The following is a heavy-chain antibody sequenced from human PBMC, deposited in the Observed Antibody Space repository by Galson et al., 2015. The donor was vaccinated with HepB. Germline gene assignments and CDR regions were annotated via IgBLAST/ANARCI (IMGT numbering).Heavy chain of an antibody. CDR1: GFTFSSYA. Sequence: SLRLSCAASGFTFSSYAMSWVRQAPGKGLEWVSAISGSGGSTYYADSVKGRFTISRDNSKNTLYLQMNSLRAEDTAVYYCAMSSSWYLPFDYWGQGTLVTVSS. D-gene: IGHD6-13*01. V-gene: IGHV3-23*01. CDR2: ISGSGGST. CDR3: AMSSSWYLPFDY. J-gene: IGHJ4*02.